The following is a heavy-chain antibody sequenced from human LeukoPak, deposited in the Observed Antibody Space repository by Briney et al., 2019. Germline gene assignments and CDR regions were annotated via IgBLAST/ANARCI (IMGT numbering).Heavy chain of an antibody. CDR3: ARDYRPGCSNGYESHLDY. D-gene: IGHD5-12*01. Sequence: GSSLRLSCAASGFTFSSYGMHWVRQAPGKGLEWVAVIWYDGSNKYYADSVKGRFTISRDNSKNTLYLQMNSLRAEDTAVYYCARDYRPGCSNGYESHLDYWGQGTLVTVSS. V-gene: IGHV3-33*08. J-gene: IGHJ4*02. CDR2: IWYDGSNK. CDR1: GFTFSSYG.